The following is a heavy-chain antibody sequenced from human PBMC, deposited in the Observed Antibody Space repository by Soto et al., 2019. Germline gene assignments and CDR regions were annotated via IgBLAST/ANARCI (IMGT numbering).Heavy chain of an antibody. CDR2: INGGNGDT. D-gene: IGHD4-17*01. CDR3: PRGRYDHGDYVLYYYYMDV. CDR1: GYIFSTHA. Sequence: QVQVVQSGAEVRKPGASVKLSCRSSGYIFSTHAMHWVRQAPGQRLEWMGWINGGNGDTKYSQKFLGRVTITRDTSASTAYMELSSLTSEDTAVYFCPRGRYDHGDYVLYYYYMDVWGTGTTVTVSS. J-gene: IGHJ6*03. V-gene: IGHV1-3*01.